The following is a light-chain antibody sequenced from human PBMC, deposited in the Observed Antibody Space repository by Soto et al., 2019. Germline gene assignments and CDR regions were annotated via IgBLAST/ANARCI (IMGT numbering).Light chain of an antibody. V-gene: IGKV3-20*01. CDR3: QQYGSSPLT. CDR2: GAS. CDR1: QSVSSYY. J-gene: IGKJ1*01. Sequence: ETVLAESPGTLSLXXXXXXXXXXTASQSVSSYYLAWYQQKPGQAPRLLIYGASSRATGTPDRFSGSGSGTDFTLTISRLEPEDFAVYYCQQYGSSPLTFGQGTRWIS.